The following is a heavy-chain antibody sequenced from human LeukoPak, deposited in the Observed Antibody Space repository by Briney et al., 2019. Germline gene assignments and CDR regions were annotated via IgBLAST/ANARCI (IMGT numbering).Heavy chain of an antibody. CDR2: ISSSSSYI. V-gene: IGHV3-21*01. J-gene: IGHJ3*02. CDR3: ARALSSRVDAFDI. D-gene: IGHD6-13*01. Sequence: GGSLRLSCAASGFTFSSYSMNWVRQAPGKGLEWVSSISSSSSYIYYADSVKGRFTISRDNAKNSLYLQMNSLRAEDTAVYYCARALSSRVDAFDIWGQGTMVTVSS. CDR1: GFTFSSYS.